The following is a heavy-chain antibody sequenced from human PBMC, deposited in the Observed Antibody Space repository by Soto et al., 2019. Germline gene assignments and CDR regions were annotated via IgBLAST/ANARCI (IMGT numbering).Heavy chain of an antibody. CDR3: ARASSYYDFWSGYYSGTPLYYFDY. D-gene: IGHD3-3*01. V-gene: IGHV4-31*03. CDR2: IYYSGST. CDR1: GGSISSGGYY. J-gene: IGHJ4*02. Sequence: QVQLQESGPGLVKPSQILSLTCTVSGGSISSGGYYWSWIRQHPGKGLEWIGYIYYSGSTYYNPSLKSRVTISVDTSKNQFSLKLSSVTAADTAVYYCARASSYYDFWSGYYSGTPLYYFDYWGQGTLVTVSS.